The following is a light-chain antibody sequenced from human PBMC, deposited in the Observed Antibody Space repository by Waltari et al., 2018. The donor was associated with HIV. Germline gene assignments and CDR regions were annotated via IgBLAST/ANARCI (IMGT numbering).Light chain of an antibody. CDR2: LGS. Sequence: DIVMTQSPFSLPVSPGEPASISCRPSQSLLHSNGYNYLDWYLQKPGQSPQLLIYLGSNRASGVPDRFSGSGSGTDFTLKISRVEAEDVGVYYCMQALQTPITFGQGTRLEIK. CDR3: MQALQTPIT. V-gene: IGKV2-28*01. J-gene: IGKJ5*01. CDR1: QSLLHSNGYNY.